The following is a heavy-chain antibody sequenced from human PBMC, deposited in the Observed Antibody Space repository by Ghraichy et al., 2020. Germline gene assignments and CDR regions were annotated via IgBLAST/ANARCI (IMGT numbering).Heavy chain of an antibody. J-gene: IGHJ4*02. V-gene: IGHV4-30-4*01. Sequence: SETLSLTCTVSGGSISSGDYYWSWIRQPPGKGLEWIGYIYYSGSTYYNPSLKSRVTISVDTSKNQFSLKLSSVTAADTAVYYCARTKGPRALGIAAAGPFDYWGQGTLVTVSS. CDR1: GGSISSGDYY. CDR3: ARTKGPRALGIAAAGPFDY. CDR2: IYYSGST. D-gene: IGHD6-13*01.